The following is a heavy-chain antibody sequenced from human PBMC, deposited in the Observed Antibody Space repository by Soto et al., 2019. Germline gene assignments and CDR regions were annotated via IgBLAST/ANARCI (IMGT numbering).Heavy chain of an antibody. CDR1: GFTFSSYA. J-gene: IGHJ6*02. CDR3: AKDLPIYYDSSGYFSGYGMDV. D-gene: IGHD3-22*01. CDR2: ISGSGVST. V-gene: IGHV3-23*01. Sequence: GGSLRLSCAASGFTFSSYAMSWVRQAPGKGLEWVSAISGSGVSTYYADSVKGRFTISRDNSKNTLYLQMNSLRAEDTAVYYCAKDLPIYYDSSGYFSGYGMDVWGQGTTVTVSS.